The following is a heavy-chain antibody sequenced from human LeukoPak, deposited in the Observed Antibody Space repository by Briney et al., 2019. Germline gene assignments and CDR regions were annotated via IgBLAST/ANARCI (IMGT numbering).Heavy chain of an antibody. J-gene: IGHJ4*02. CDR2: ISGSSDAT. CDR3: AKDPHSPLGY. V-gene: IGHV3-23*01. D-gene: IGHD3-16*01. Sequence: PGGSLRLSCAVSGFTFSIYAMSWVRQAPGKGLEWVSTISGSSDATYYLDSVKGRFTVSRDNSKNTLYLQMNSLRADDTAVYYCAKDPHSPLGYWGQGTLVTVSS. CDR1: GFTFSIYA.